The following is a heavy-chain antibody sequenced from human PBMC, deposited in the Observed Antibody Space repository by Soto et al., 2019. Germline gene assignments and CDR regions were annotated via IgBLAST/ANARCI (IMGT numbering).Heavy chain of an antibody. Sequence: PSETLSLTCAVSGGSISSGGYSWNWIRQTPGKGLEWIGYIYHSGFTHYNPSLKSRVSISVDKSKNQFSLNLTSVTAADTAVYYCARDQLEGNWFDPWGQGTLVTVSS. CDR1: GGSISSGGYS. CDR3: ARDQLEGNWFDP. J-gene: IGHJ5*02. CDR2: IYHSGFT. D-gene: IGHD1-1*01. V-gene: IGHV4-30-2*01.